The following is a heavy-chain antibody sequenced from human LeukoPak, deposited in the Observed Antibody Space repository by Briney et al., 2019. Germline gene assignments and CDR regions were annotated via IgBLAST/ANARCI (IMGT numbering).Heavy chain of an antibody. V-gene: IGHV3-15*01. CDR3: TTDGDPYGSSLYSLAY. Sequence: PGGSLRLSCAASGFTFSSHWMTWVRQAPGKGLEWVGRIKSERNDETPDLAAAVKGRFTISRDDSKNTVYLQMNSLRIEDTAVYYCTTDGDPYGSSLYSLAYWGQGTLVTVSS. J-gene: IGHJ4*02. D-gene: IGHD6-13*01. CDR1: GFTFSSHW. CDR2: IKSERNDETP.